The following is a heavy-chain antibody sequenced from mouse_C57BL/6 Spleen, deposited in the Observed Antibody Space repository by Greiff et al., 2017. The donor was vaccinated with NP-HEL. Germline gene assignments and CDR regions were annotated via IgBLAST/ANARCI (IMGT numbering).Heavy chain of an antibody. CDR2: ISYSGST. Sequence: EVQGVESGPGMVKPSQSLSLTCTVTGYSITSGYDWHWIRHFPGNKLEWMGYISYSGSTNYNPSLKSRISITHDTSKNHFFLKLNSVTTEDTATYYCARGRITTVPYWYFDVWGTGTTVTVSS. D-gene: IGHD1-1*01. CDR1: GYSITSGYD. J-gene: IGHJ1*03. CDR3: ARGRITTVPYWYFDV. V-gene: IGHV3-1*01.